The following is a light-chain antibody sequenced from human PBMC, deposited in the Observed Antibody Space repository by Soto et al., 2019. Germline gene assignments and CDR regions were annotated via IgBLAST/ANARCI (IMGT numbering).Light chain of an antibody. CDR3: KSYSFTNTSV. CDR2: EVV. J-gene: IGLJ1*01. Sequence: QSVLTQPPAASGAPGQTVTISCAGTKKEIGVYDFVSWDQHHPGKAPRLSSYEVVQRPSGVPERFSGSKSGNTASLTVSGFQPADQAVYFCKSYSFTNTSVFGSAPTATV. CDR1: KKEIGVYDF. V-gene: IGLV2-8*01.